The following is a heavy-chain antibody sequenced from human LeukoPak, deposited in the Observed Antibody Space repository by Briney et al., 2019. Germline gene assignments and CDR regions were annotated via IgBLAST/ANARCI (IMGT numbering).Heavy chain of an antibody. D-gene: IGHD3-10*01. J-gene: IGHJ5*02. V-gene: IGHV1-69*13. CDR2: IIPIFGTA. CDR1: GGTFSSYA. Sequence: EASVNVSCKASGGTFSSYAISWVRQAPGQGLEWMGGIIPIFGTANCAQKFQGRVTITADESTSTAYMELSSLRSEDTAVYYCASTRTMVRGVTLYNWFDPWGQGTLVTVSS. CDR3: ASTRTMVRGVTLYNWFDP.